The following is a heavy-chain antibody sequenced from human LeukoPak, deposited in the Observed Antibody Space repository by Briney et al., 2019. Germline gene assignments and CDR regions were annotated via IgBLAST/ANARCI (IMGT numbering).Heavy chain of an antibody. D-gene: IGHD3-22*01. V-gene: IGHV1-69*05. CDR3: ASEGNYDSSGYSRYNYYYMDV. CDR2: IIPAFGTA. CDR1: GGTFSSYS. J-gene: IGHJ6*03. Sequence: ASVKVSCKGSGGTFSSYSISWVRQAPGQGLEWMGGIIPAFGTAHYPQKFQGRVTFTTDESTTTAYMELRSLRSEDTAVYYCASEGNYDSSGYSRYNYYYMDVWGKGTAVTVSS.